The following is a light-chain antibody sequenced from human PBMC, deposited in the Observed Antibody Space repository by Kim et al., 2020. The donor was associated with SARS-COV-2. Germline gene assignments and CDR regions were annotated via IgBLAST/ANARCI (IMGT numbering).Light chain of an antibody. CDR2: GKN. J-gene: IGLJ2*01. CDR1: SLRSYY. CDR3: NSRDSNDNVV. V-gene: IGLV3-19*01. Sequence: VAWGQTVRITCQGDSLRSYYATWYQQKPGQAPILVIYGKNNRPSGIPDRFSGSSSGNTASLTITGTQAGDEADYYCNSRDSNDNVVFGGGTKLTVL.